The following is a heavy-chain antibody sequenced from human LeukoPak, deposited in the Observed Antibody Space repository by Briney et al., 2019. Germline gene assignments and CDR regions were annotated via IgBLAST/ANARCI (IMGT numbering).Heavy chain of an antibody. Sequence: PSETLSLTCTVSGGSISSYYWSWIRQPPGKGLEWIGYIYYSGSTNYNPSLKSRVTISVDTSKNQFSLKLSSVTAADTAVYYCARVEYYYDSSGYPNWFDPWGQGTLVTVSS. CDR3: ARVEYYYDSSGYPNWFDP. D-gene: IGHD3-22*01. J-gene: IGHJ5*02. CDR1: GGSISSYY. V-gene: IGHV4-59*01. CDR2: IYYSGST.